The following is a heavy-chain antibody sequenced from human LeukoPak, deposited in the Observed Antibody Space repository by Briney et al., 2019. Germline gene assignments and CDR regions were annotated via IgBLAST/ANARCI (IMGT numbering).Heavy chain of an antibody. V-gene: IGHV3-11*04. CDR1: GFTFSDYY. CDR2: ISSSGSTI. D-gene: IGHD6-19*01. CDR3: ARESLGGYSSGTFFDY. Sequence: GGSLRLSCAASGFTFSDYYMSWIRQAPGKGLEWVSYISSSGSTIYYADSVKGRFTISRDSAKNSLYLQMNSLRAEDTAVYYCARESLGGYSSGTFFDYWGQGTLVTVSS. J-gene: IGHJ4*02.